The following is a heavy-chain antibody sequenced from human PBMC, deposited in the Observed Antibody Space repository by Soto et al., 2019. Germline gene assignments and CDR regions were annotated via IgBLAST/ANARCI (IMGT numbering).Heavy chain of an antibody. D-gene: IGHD1-20*01. V-gene: IGHV4-30-2*01. CDR3: AIGGVTRTYYYHYAMDV. CDR1: GGSISSGGYS. CDR2: IYHSGST. Sequence: SETLSLTCAVSGGSISSGGYSWSWIRQPPGKGLEWIGYIYHSGSTYYNPSLKSRVTISVDRSKNQFSLKLSSVTAADTAVYYCAIGGVTRTYYYHYAMDVGAQGTTATASS. J-gene: IGHJ6*02.